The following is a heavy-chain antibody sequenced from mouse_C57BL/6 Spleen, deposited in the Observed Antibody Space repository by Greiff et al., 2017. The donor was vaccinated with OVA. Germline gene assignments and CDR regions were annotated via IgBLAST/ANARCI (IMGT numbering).Heavy chain of an antibody. J-gene: IGHJ4*01. CDR1: GFSLTSYA. Sequence: VQLQQSGPGLVAPSQSLSITCTVSGFSLTSYAISWVRQPPGKGLEWLGVIWTGGGTNYNSALKSRLSTSKDNSKSQVFLKMNSLQTDDTARYYCARYDYDAASAMDYWGQGTSVTVSS. CDR2: IWTGGGT. CDR3: ARYDYDAASAMDY. D-gene: IGHD2-4*01. V-gene: IGHV2-9-1*01.